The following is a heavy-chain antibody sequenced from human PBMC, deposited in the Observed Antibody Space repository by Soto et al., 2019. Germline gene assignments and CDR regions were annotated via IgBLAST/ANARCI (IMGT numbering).Heavy chain of an antibody. V-gene: IGHV1-69*13. CDR3: ARAGVAATRYNWFDP. Sequence: ASVKVSCKASGGTFSSYAISWVRQAPGQGLEWMGGIIPIFGTANYAQKFQGRVTITADESTSTAYMELSSLRSEDTAVYYCARAGVAATRYNWFDPWGQGTLVTVSS. J-gene: IGHJ5*02. D-gene: IGHD2-15*01. CDR1: GGTFSSYA. CDR2: IIPIFGTA.